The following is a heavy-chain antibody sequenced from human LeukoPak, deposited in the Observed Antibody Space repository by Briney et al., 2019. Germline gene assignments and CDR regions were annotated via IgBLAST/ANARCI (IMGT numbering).Heavy chain of an antibody. CDR3: ARGSLRAVVVPAAEYYFDY. Sequence: GGSLRLSCAASGFTFSSYLMSWVRQAPGKGLEWVANIKQDGSEKYYVDSVKGRFTISRDNAKNSLYLQMNSLRAEDTAVYYCARGSLRAVVVPAAEYYFDYWGQGTLVTVSS. D-gene: IGHD2-2*01. CDR1: GFTFSSYL. V-gene: IGHV3-7*01. CDR2: IKQDGSEK. J-gene: IGHJ4*02.